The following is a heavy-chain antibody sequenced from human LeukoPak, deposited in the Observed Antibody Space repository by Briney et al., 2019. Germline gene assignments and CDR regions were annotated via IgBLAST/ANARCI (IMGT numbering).Heavy chain of an antibody. CDR2: IHWNSGDR. CDR3: ARSFLSADYYYAMDV. D-gene: IGHD2/OR15-2a*01. CDR1: GFSFDDHG. Sequence: GGSLRLSCAASGFSFDDHGMSWVRQAPGKSLEWVSGIHWNSGDRGYADSVKGRFTISRDNAKNSLYLQMNSLRAEDTALYYCARSFLSADYYYAMDVWGQGTTVTVSS. J-gene: IGHJ6*02. V-gene: IGHV3-20*04.